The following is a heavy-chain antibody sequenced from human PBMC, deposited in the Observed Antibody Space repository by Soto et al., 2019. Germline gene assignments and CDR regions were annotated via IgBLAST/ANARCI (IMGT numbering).Heavy chain of an antibody. Sequence: QVQLVQSGAEVKKPGASVKVSCKASGYIFTSYALHWVRQAPGQRLEWMGWINAGKGNTKYSQKFQGRVTITRDTSASVAYMELSSLASEDTDVYYCARSAIIPEGCDSWGQGTLVTVSS. J-gene: IGHJ4*02. D-gene: IGHD3-3*01. V-gene: IGHV1-3*01. CDR2: INAGKGNT. CDR3: ARSAIIPEGCDS. CDR1: GYIFTSYA.